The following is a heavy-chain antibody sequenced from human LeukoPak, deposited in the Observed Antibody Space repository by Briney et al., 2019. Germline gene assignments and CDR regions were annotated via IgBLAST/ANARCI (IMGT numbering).Heavy chain of an antibody. J-gene: IGHJ4*02. CDR1: GFTFSDYA. Sequence: GGSLRLSCAASGFTFSDYAVSWVRQAPGKGLEWVSGIAGVGGTTHYADFARGRFTVSRDNSRNTLLLKMNNLRAEDTAVYYCAKGLGQIAGHYIQSFENWGQGTLVTVSS. V-gene: IGHV3-23*01. CDR2: IAGVGGTT. CDR3: AKGLGQIAGHYIQSFEN. D-gene: IGHD3-22*01.